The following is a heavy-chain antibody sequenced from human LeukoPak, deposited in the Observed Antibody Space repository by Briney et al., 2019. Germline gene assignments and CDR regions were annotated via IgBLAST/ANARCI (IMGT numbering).Heavy chain of an antibody. J-gene: IGHJ6*02. Sequence: SETLSLTCAVYGGSFSGYYWSWIRQPPGKGLEWIGEINNSGSTNYNPSLKSRVTISVDTSKNQFSLKLSSVTAADTAVYYCARGGIYYYYGMDVWGQGTTVTVSS. V-gene: IGHV4-34*01. CDR2: INNSGST. CDR1: GGSFSGYY. CDR3: ARGGIYYYYGMDV.